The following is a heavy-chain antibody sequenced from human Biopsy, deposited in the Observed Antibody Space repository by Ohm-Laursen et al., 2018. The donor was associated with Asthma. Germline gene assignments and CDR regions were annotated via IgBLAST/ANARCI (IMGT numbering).Heavy chain of an antibody. CDR3: ARLAYGPGSFFDF. J-gene: IGHJ4*02. V-gene: IGHV5-51*01. D-gene: IGHD3-10*01. CDR2: IFPGDSDT. Sequence: ESLKISCKASGYIFTSYWIGWVRQMPGKGLEWMGIIFPGDSDTIYSPSFQGQVTISADKSISTAYLQWSSLKASDTAIYYYARLAYGPGSFFDFWGQGTLVTVAS. CDR1: GYIFTSYW.